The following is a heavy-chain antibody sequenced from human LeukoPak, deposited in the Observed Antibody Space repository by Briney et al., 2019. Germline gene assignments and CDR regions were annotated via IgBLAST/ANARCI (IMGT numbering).Heavy chain of an antibody. CDR3: ATDNSYGSGSYYT. CDR2: IYYSGST. Sequence: PPETLSLTCTVAGGSISSYYWSWIRQPPGKGLEWIGYIYYSGSTNYNSSLKSRVTISVDTSKNQFSLKLSSVTAADTAVYYCATDNSYGSGSYYTWGQGTLVTVSS. J-gene: IGHJ4*02. CDR1: GGSISSYY. D-gene: IGHD3-10*01. V-gene: IGHV4-59*01.